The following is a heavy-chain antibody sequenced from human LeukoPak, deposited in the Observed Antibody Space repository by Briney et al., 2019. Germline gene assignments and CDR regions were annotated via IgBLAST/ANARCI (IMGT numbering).Heavy chain of an antibody. CDR1: GFTFSDYA. Sequence: PGGSLRLSCGAAGFTFSDYAMSWVRQAPGKGLEWVSTISNSGGSTHYADSLKGRFTISRDNSKSTLYLQMNSLRAEDTAIYYCTKDVGVILFDYWGQGTLVTVSS. CDR2: ISNSGGST. J-gene: IGHJ4*02. V-gene: IGHV3-23*01. CDR3: TKDVGVILFDY. D-gene: IGHD3-16*01.